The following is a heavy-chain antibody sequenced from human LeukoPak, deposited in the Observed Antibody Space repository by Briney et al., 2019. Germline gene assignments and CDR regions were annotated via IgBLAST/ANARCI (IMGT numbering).Heavy chain of an antibody. V-gene: IGHV3-30*18. CDR3: AKVGGSGWPYYYFDY. CDR1: GFTFSSYG. D-gene: IGHD6-19*01. CDR2: ISYGGSNK. J-gene: IGHJ4*02. Sequence: GRSLRLSCAASGFTFSSYGMHWVRQAPGKGLEWVGVISYGGSNKYYAASVKGRFTISRDNSKNTLYLQMNSLRAEDTAVYYCAKVGGSGWPYYYFDYWGQGTLVTVSS.